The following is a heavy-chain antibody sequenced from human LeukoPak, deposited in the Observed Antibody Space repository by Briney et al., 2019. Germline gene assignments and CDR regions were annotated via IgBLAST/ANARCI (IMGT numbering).Heavy chain of an antibody. CDR2: IYYSGST. V-gene: IGHV4-59*08. CDR1: GGSISSYY. CDR3: ARRGRYGRHQLLHFDY. Sequence: SETLSLTCTVSGGSISSYYWSWIRQPPGKGLEWIGYIYYSGSTSYNPSLKSRVTISVDTSKNQFSLKLSSVTAADTAMYYCARRGRYGRHQLLHFDYWGQGTLVTVSS. D-gene: IGHD2-2*01. J-gene: IGHJ4*02.